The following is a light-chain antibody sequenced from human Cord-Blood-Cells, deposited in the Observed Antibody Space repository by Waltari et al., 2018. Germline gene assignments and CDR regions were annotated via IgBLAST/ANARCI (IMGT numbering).Light chain of an antibody. CDR2: EGS. CDR3: CSYAGSSTHVV. V-gene: IGLV2-23*01. J-gene: IGLJ2*01. Sequence: SALPPPAPVSGLPGESITLSCTGTSSEVGSDKLVSCYQQHPGKAPKLMIYEGSKRPSGVSNRFSGSKSGNTASLTISGLQAEDEADYYCCSYAGSSTHVVFGGGTKLTVL. CDR1: SSEVGSDKL.